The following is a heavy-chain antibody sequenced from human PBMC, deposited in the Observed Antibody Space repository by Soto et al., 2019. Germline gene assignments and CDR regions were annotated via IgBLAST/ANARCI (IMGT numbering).Heavy chain of an antibody. CDR2: MYAGGST. J-gene: IGHJ6*02. CDR1: GDSISNYY. D-gene: IGHD2-15*01. Sequence: QVQLQESGPRLVKPSETLSLTCTVSGDSISNYYWSWIRQSAGKRPEWIGRMYAGGSTNYNPSLKSRVTMSQDMSKNQVSLELRSVTAADTAVYYCARASGGIDYYGMDVWGQGTTVTVSS. V-gene: IGHV4-4*07. CDR3: ARASGGIDYYGMDV.